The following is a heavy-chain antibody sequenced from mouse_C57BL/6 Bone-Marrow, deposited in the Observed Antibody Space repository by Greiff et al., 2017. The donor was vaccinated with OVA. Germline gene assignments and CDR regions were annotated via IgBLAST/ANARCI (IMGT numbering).Heavy chain of an antibody. V-gene: IGHV1-55*01. Sequence: QVQLQQPGAELVKPGASVKLSCKASGYTFTSYWMHWVKQRPGRGLEWIGDIYPGSGSTNYNEKFKSKATLTVDTSSSTAYMQLSSLTSEDSAVYYCARRLGRGYFDYWGQGTTLTVSS. CDR1: GYTFTSYW. CDR3: ARRLGRGYFDY. D-gene: IGHD4-1*01. CDR2: IYPGSGST. J-gene: IGHJ2*01.